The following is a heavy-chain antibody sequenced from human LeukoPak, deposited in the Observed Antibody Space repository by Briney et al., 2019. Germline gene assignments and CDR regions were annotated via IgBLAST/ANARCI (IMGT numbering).Heavy chain of an antibody. CDR2: IKSDGRST. CDR3: AGTYYADYGTTYSLDY. J-gene: IGHJ4*02. Sequence: PGGSLTLSCAASGFSFSYYWMHWVRQEPGKGLVWVALIKSDGRSTSYAVSVKGRFTISRDNAKNTLFLQMNSLRVEDTAVYYCAGTYYADYGTTYSLDYWGQGTLVTVSS. D-gene: IGHD4-17*01. V-gene: IGHV3-74*01. CDR1: GFSFSYYW.